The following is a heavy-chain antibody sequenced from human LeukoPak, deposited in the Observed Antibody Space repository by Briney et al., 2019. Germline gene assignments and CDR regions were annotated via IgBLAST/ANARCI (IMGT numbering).Heavy chain of an antibody. Sequence: GGSLRLSCAASGFTFSRNAIHWVRQGPCKGLEWVSYIAHHGSNKYYADSVKGRFTISRDNSKRTLYLQMNSLRADDTAVYYCAKDGSWSCTDWGQGTLVTVSS. V-gene: IGHV3-30*02. D-gene: IGHD2-8*02. CDR2: IAHHGSNK. CDR3: AKDGSWSCTD. CDR1: GFTFSRNA. J-gene: IGHJ4*02.